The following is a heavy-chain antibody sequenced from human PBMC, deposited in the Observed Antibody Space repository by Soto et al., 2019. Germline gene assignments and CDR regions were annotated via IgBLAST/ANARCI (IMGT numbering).Heavy chain of an antibody. J-gene: IGHJ4*02. Sequence: QVQLVQSGAEVKKPGSSVHVSCQVSGGTFSTYGLGWVRQAPGQGLEWMGAIIPFVGTARYAQKFRDRVTITADRSTTTTYMEVKSLTLEDTAVYYCVRRTEGKEGYSYWGQGTLVSVS. CDR2: IIPFVGTA. V-gene: IGHV1-69*06. CDR1: GGTFSTYG. D-gene: IGHD1-26*01. CDR3: VRRTEGKEGYSY.